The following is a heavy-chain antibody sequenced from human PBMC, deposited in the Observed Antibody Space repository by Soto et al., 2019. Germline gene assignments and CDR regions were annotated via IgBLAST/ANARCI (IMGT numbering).Heavy chain of an antibody. CDR1: GFTFSTYW. D-gene: IGHD6-19*01. Sequence: PGGSLRLSCAASGFTFSTYWMHWVRQAPGKGLVWVSRIKTDGSVTTYADSVKGRFTISRDNAKNTLYLQMNSLRAEDTAVYYCAKLQWLVRGYFDYWGQGTLVTVSS. V-gene: IGHV3-74*01. CDR2: IKTDGSVT. CDR3: AKLQWLVRGYFDY. J-gene: IGHJ4*02.